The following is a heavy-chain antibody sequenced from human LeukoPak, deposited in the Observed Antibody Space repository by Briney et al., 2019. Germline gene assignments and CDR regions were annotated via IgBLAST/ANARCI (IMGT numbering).Heavy chain of an antibody. CDR2: IKHDGSEK. J-gene: IGHJ4*02. CDR1: GFTFSSYW. V-gene: IGHV3-7*01. CDR3: ARPQRITIFGVDSYYFDY. Sequence: QSGGSLRLSCAASGFTFSSYWMSWVRQAPGKGLEWVANIKHDGSEKYYVDSVKGRFTISRDNAKNSLYLQMNSLRAEDTAVYYCARPQRITIFGVDSYYFDYWGQGTLVTVSS. D-gene: IGHD3-3*01.